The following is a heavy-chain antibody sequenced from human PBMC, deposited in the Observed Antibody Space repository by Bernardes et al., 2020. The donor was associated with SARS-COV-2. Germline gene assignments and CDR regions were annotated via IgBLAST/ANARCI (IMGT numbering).Heavy chain of an antibody. J-gene: IGHJ2*01. Sequence: GGSLRLSCAASGFTFSSYDMSWVRQAPGKGLEWVSSITRGRGTIYSADSVKGRFTISRDNGKNSVFLQMNSLRAEDTAVYFCAREAFDVGDYDGWYFDLWGRGTLVTVSS. CDR1: GFTFSSYD. D-gene: IGHD4-17*01. V-gene: IGHV3-48*01. CDR3: AREAFDVGDYDGWYFDL. CDR2: ITRGRGTI.